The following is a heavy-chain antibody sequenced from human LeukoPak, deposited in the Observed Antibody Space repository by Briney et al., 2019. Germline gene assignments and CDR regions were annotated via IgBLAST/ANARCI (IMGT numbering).Heavy chain of an antibody. CDR2: ISGSGGST. J-gene: IGHJ4*02. V-gene: IGHV3-23*01. D-gene: IGHD3-16*02. CDR1: GFTFSSYG. Sequence: GGSLRLSCAASGFTFSSYGMSWVRQAPGKGLEWVSAISGSGGSTYYADSVKGRFTISRDNSKNTLYLQMNSLRAEDTAVYYCATGGGGYQRSDDYWGQGTLVTVSS. CDR3: ATGGGGYQRSDDY.